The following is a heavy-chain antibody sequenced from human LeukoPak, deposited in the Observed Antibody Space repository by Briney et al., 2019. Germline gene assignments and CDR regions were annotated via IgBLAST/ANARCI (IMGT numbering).Heavy chain of an antibody. J-gene: IGHJ4*02. CDR2: MNSDGGTT. CDR3: ARRYYYDSSGYFFDL. Sequence: GGSLRLSCAASGFTFRSHWMHWVRQAPGKGLVWVARMNSDGGTTTYTDSVKGRFTISRDNAKNTLYLQMNSLRAEDSAVYYCARRYYYDSSGYFFDLWGQGTLVTASS. D-gene: IGHD3-22*01. CDR1: GFTFRSHW. V-gene: IGHV3-74*01.